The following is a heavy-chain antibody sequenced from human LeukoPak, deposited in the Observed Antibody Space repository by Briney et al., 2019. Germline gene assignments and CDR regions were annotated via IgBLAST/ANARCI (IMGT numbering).Heavy chain of an antibody. V-gene: IGHV4-34*01. CDR1: GGSFSGYY. J-gene: IGHJ6*03. Sequence: SETLSLTCAVYGGSFSGYYWSWIRQPPGKGLEWIGEINHSGSTNYNPSLKSRVTISVDTSKNQFSLKLSSMTAADTAVYYCARAAVSGYGFSYYYYMDVWGKGTTVTVSS. CDR3: ARAAVSGYGFSYYYYMDV. D-gene: IGHD5-18*01. CDR2: INHSGST.